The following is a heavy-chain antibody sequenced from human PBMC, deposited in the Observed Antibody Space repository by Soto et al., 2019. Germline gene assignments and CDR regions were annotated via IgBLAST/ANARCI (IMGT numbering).Heavy chain of an antibody. Sequence: AAVQVSCTASGYTFTGYYMHWVRQAPGQGLEWMGWINPNSGGTNYAQKFQGRVTMTRDTSISTAYMEQSRLRSDDTAVYYCARVYCTSGGCYDLRIYYYYGMDFWGQGTTVTVSS. V-gene: IGHV1-2*02. D-gene: IGHD2-8*01. CDR1: GYTFTGYY. CDR3: ARVYCTSGGCYDLRIYYYYGMDF. CDR2: INPNSGGT. J-gene: IGHJ6*02.